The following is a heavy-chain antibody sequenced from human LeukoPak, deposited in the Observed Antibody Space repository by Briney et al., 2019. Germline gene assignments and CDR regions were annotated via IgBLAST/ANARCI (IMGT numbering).Heavy chain of an antibody. CDR3: ARTCSSTSCYFDY. Sequence: PSETLSLTCTVSGGSISSYYWSWIRQPAGKGLEWIGRVYTSGSTNYNPPLKSRVTMSVDTSKNQFSLKLSSVTAADTAMYYCARTCSSTSCYFDYWGQGTLVTVSS. D-gene: IGHD2-2*01. CDR2: VYTSGST. J-gene: IGHJ4*02. CDR1: GGSISSYY. V-gene: IGHV4-4*07.